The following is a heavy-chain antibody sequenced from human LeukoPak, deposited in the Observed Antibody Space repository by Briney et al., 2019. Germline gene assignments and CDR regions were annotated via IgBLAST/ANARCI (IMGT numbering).Heavy chain of an antibody. D-gene: IGHD5-12*01. CDR3: ARAWLRLNPYFDY. V-gene: IGHV1-2*02. J-gene: IGHJ4*02. CDR2: ISADSGGT. CDR1: GYTFTSYG. Sequence: ASVKVSCKASGYTFTSYGVSWGRQAPGQGLEWMGSISADSGGTNYAQKFQGRVTMTRDTSISTSYMELSRLRSDDTAVYYCARAWLRLNPYFDYWGQGTLVTVSS.